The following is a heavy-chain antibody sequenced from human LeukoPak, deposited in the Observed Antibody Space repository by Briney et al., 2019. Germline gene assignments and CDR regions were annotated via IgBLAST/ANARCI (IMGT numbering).Heavy chain of an antibody. CDR1: GFTFSSYS. Sequence: GGSLRLSCAASGFTFSSYSMNWVRQAPGKGLEWVSSISSSSSYIYYADSVKGRFTISRDNAKNSLYLQMNSLRAEDTAVYYCARAPPSEVVPAAIPQRGGMDVWGQGTTVTVSS. CDR3: ARAPPSEVVPAAIPQRGGMDV. D-gene: IGHD2-2*01. CDR2: ISSSSSYI. V-gene: IGHV3-21*01. J-gene: IGHJ6*02.